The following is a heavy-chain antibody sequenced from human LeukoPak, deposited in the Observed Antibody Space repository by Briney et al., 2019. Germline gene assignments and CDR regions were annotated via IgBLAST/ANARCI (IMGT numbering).Heavy chain of an antibody. CDR1: GFSLSTSGVG. CDR2: IYWNDDK. CDR3: AHRPQSSSWQLYFDY. V-gene: IGHV2-5*01. J-gene: IGHJ4*02. Sequence: SGPTLVKPTQTLTLTCTFSGFSLSTSGVGVGWIRQPPGKALEWLALIYWNDDKRYSPSLKSRLTITKDTSKNQVVLTMTNIDPVDTATYYCAHRPQSSSWQLYFDYWGQGTLVTVSS. D-gene: IGHD6-13*01.